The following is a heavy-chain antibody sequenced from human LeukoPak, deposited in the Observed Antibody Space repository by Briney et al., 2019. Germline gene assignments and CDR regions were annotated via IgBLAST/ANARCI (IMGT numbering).Heavy chain of an antibody. Sequence: AGGSLRLSCAASGFTFSKYSMNWVRQAPGKGLEWVSYISSSGGTIYYADSVKGRFTFSRDNSKNTLYLQMNSLRAEDTAVYYCARTHSSSWYHYYYMDVWGKGTTVTISS. J-gene: IGHJ6*03. V-gene: IGHV3-48*01. CDR2: ISSSGGTI. CDR3: ARTHSSSWYHYYYMDV. CDR1: GFTFSKYS. D-gene: IGHD6-13*01.